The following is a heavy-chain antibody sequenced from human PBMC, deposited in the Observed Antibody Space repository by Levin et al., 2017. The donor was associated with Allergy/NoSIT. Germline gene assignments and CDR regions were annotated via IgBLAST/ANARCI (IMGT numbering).Heavy chain of an antibody. CDR2: IKARRDGGTI. CDR3: ATDRLYFDL. CDR1: RITFNNAW. J-gene: IGHJ2*01. Sequence: GGSLRLSCTASRITFNNAWMNWVRQAPGKGLEWVGRIKARRDGGTIDYTAPVKGRFTISRDDSLNTMYLQMSSLKTEDTAVYYCATDRLYFDLWGRGTLVTVSS. V-gene: IGHV3-15*01.